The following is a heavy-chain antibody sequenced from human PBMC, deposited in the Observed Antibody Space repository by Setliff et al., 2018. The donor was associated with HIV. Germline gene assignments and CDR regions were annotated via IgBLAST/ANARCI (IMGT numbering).Heavy chain of an antibody. CDR2: INRSGST. CDR3: ARQPETYYYDGGVYFPGPYFDY. CDR1: GGSFSGNY. V-gene: IGHV4-34*01. J-gene: IGHJ4*02. Sequence: SETLSLTCAVYGGSFSGNYWSWIRQPPGKGLEWIGEINRSGSTNYNPSLKSRLTISVVTSKNQFSLNLTSVTAADTAVYYCARQPETYYYDGGVYFPGPYFDYWVQGAPVTVSS. D-gene: IGHD3-22*01.